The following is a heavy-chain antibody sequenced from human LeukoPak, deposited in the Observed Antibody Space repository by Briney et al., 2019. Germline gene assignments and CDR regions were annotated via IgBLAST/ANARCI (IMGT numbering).Heavy chain of an antibody. V-gene: IGHV3-23*01. CDR3: AKAVSCSSTSCYRSYGMDV. J-gene: IGHJ6*02. Sequence: PGGSLRLSCAASGFTFSSYGMSWVRRAPGKGLEWVSGISGSGGSTYYADSVKGRFTISRDNSKNTLYLQMNSLRAEDTAVYYCAKAVSCSSTSCYRSYGMDVWGQGTTVTVSS. CDR2: ISGSGGST. CDR1: GFTFSSYG. D-gene: IGHD2-2*02.